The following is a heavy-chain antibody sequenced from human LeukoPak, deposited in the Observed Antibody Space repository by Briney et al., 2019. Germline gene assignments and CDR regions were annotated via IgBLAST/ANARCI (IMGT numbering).Heavy chain of an antibody. Sequence: SETLSLTCAVYGGSFSGYYWSWIRQPPGKGLEWIGEINHSGSTNYNPSLKSRVTISVDTSKNQFSLKVSSVTAADTAVYYCARSNEGYDWSFDYWGQGTLVTVSS. CDR3: ARSNEGYDWSFDY. CDR1: GGSFSGYY. D-gene: IGHD5-12*01. CDR2: INHSGST. V-gene: IGHV4-34*01. J-gene: IGHJ4*02.